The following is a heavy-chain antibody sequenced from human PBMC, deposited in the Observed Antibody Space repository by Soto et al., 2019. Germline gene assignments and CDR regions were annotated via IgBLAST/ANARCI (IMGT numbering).Heavy chain of an antibody. V-gene: IGHV3-48*01. J-gene: IGHJ4*02. CDR2: ISSGSTII. Sequence: GSLRLSCAASGFTFSSYSMNWVRQAPGKGLEWVSYISSGSTIIYYADSVKGRFIISRDNAKNSLYLQMNSLRAEDTAVYYCARDRGYGGYDVDYWGQGTLVTVSS. CDR3: ARDRGYGGYDVDY. CDR1: GFTFSSYS. D-gene: IGHD5-12*01.